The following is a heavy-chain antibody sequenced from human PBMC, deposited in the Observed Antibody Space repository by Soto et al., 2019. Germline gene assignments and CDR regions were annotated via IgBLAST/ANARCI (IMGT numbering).Heavy chain of an antibody. J-gene: IGHJ4*02. CDR1: GGTFSSYA. Sequence: GASVKVSCKASGGTFSSYAISWVRQAPGQGLEWVGGIIPIFGTANYAQKFQGRVTITADESTSTAYMELSSLRSEDTAVYYCARAREFIIACSGGSCYSYFDYWGQGTLVTVSS. D-gene: IGHD2-15*01. V-gene: IGHV1-69*13. CDR2: IIPIFGTA. CDR3: ARAREFIIACSGGSCYSYFDY.